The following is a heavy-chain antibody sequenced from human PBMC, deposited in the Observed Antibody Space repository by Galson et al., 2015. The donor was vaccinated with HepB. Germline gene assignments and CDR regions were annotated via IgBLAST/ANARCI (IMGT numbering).Heavy chain of an antibody. J-gene: IGHJ6*02. CDR3: ARDRANPDYHYGMDV. CDR1: GFFFSSYP. D-gene: IGHD4/OR15-4a*01. Sequence: SLRLSCAGSGFFFSSYPMHWVRQAPGRGLEWVAVISYNGNEKDYGDSVRGRFTISRDNSRNTLYLHLNSLRAEDTAIYYCARDRANPDYHYGMDVWGQGTTVIVSS. V-gene: IGHV3-30*04. CDR2: ISYNGNEK.